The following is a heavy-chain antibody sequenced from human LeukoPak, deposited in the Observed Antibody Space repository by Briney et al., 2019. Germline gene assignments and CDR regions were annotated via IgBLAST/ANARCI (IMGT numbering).Heavy chain of an antibody. J-gene: IGHJ4*02. D-gene: IGHD1-14*01. CDR3: ARITPSHRNDY. V-gene: IGHV4-61*01. CDR2: IYYSGST. Sequence: SETLSLTCSVSGGSISSSSYYWSWIRQPPGKGLEWIGYIYYSGSTNHNPSLKSRVTISVDTSKNQFSLKLSSVTAADTAVYYCARITPSHRNDYWGQGTLATVSS. CDR1: GGSISSSSYY.